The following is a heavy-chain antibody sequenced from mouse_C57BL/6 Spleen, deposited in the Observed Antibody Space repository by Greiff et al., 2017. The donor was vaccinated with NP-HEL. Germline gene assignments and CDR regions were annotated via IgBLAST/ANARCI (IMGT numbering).Heavy chain of an antibody. Sequence: VQLKESGGGLVKPGGSLKLSCAASGFTFSDYGMHWVRQAPEKGLEWVAYISSGSSTIYYADTVKGRFTISRDNAKNTLFLQMTSLRSEDTAMYYCARPLYYDYDRAWFAYWGQGTLVTVSA. CDR3: ARPLYYDYDRAWFAY. J-gene: IGHJ3*01. CDR2: ISSGSSTI. D-gene: IGHD2-4*01. V-gene: IGHV5-17*01. CDR1: GFTFSDYG.